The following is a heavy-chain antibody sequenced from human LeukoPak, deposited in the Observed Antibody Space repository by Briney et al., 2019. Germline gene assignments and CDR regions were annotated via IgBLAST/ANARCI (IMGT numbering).Heavy chain of an antibody. CDR1: GGTFSSYA. V-gene: IGHV1-69*05. J-gene: IGHJ4*02. CDR2: IIPIFGTA. D-gene: IGHD3-22*01. Sequence: ASVKVSCKASGGTFSSYAISWVRQAPGQGLEWMGGIIPIFGTANYAQKFQGRVTITTDESTSTAYMELSSLRSEDTAVYYCARDALHHYYDSSGYYTGYWGQGTLVTVSS. CDR3: ARDALHHYYDSSGYYTGY.